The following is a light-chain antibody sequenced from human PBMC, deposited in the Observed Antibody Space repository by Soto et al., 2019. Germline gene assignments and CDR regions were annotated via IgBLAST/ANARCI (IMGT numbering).Light chain of an antibody. CDR1: QSVFYSANNKNY. CDR3: QQYYNTPIT. J-gene: IGKJ5*01. V-gene: IGKV4-1*01. CDR2: WAS. Sequence: DIVMTQSPDSLAVSLGERATINCKSSQSVFYSANNKNYLSWYQQKPGQPPKLLIYWASTRESGVPDRFSGSGSGTDFTLTISSLQAEDVAVYYCQQYYNTPITFGQGTRLEI.